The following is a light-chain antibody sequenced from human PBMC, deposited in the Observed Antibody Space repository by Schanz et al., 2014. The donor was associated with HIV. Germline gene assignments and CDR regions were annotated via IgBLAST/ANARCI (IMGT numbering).Light chain of an antibody. V-gene: IGLV2-11*01. J-gene: IGLJ1*01. CDR3: SSFAGAYMHYV. CDR1: SSDVGGYNY. Sequence: QSALTQPASVSGSPGQSITISCTGTSSDVGGYNYLSWYQQHPGKAPKLMIYDVSKRPSGVPDRFSGSKSGNTASLTISGLQADDEADYYCSSFAGAYMHYVFGTVTKLTVL. CDR2: DVS.